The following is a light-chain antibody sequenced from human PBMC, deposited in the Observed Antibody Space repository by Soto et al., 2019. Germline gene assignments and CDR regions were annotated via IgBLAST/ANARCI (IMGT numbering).Light chain of an antibody. CDR1: SGSIANSY. J-gene: IGLJ2*01. CDR3: QSYDSSNHVV. V-gene: IGLV6-57*01. CDR2: EDN. Sequence: NFMLTQPHSVSASPGKTVTISCTRSSGSIANSYVHWYQQRPGSSPATVIYEDNQRPSGVPDRFSGSIDSSSNSASLTISGLKTEDEADYYCQSYDSSNHVVFGGGTKLTVL.